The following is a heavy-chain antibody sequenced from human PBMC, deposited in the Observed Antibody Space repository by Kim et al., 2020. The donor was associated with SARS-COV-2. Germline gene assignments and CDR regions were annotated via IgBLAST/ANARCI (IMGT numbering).Heavy chain of an antibody. J-gene: IGHJ6*02. Sequence: SVKVSCKASGGTFSSYAISWVRQAPGQGLEWMGGIIPILGTSNYAQKFQGRVTITADESTSTAYMELCSLRSEDTAVYYCARANSSGWEDFYYYYGMDVWGQGTTVTVSS. V-gene: IGHV1-69*13. CDR1: GGTFSSYA. CDR3: ARANSSGWEDFYYYYGMDV. CDR2: IIPILGTS. D-gene: IGHD6-19*01.